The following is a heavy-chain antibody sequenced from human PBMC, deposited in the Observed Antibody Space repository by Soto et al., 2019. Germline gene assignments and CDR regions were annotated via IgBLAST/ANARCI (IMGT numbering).Heavy chain of an antibody. CDR2: IYSGGYT. D-gene: IGHD5-12*01. CDR1: GFTVSSNY. Sequence: GGSLRLSCAASGFTVSSNYMSWVRQAPGKGLEWVSGIYSGGYTYYADFVKGRFTISRDNFKNTLYLQMNSLRAEDTAVYYCGRDLNRGYSGYDYSDYWGQGTLVTVSS. J-gene: IGHJ4*02. CDR3: GRDLNRGYSGYDYSDY. V-gene: IGHV3-66*01.